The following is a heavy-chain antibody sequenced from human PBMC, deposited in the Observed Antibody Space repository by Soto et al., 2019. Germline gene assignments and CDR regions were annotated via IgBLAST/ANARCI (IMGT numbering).Heavy chain of an antibody. D-gene: IGHD6-13*01. CDR3: ASQGYSSSWAGSYYYGLAV. Sequence: PSETLSLTCTVPGGSVNIGTYYWSWIRQPPGKGMEWIGFIHYSGSTNYNPSLKSRVTMSVDTSKNQFSLKLTSVNAADTAVYYCASQGYSSSWAGSYYYGLAVWGQWTTVTVSS. J-gene: IGHJ6*02. V-gene: IGHV4-61*01. CDR2: IHYSGST. CDR1: GGSVNIGTYY.